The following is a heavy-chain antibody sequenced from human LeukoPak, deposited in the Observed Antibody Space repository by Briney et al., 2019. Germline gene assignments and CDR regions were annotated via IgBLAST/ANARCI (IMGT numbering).Heavy chain of an antibody. V-gene: IGHV3-30*02. D-gene: IGHD3-10*01. Sequence: GGSLRLSRAASGLTVSSYGMHWVRQAPGKGLEWVAFIRYDGSNKYYADSVKGRFTISRDNSKNTLYLQMNSLSAEDTAVYYCAKDSREGGVLLWFGELSTVDYWGQGTLVTVSS. J-gene: IGHJ4*02. CDR1: GLTVSSYG. CDR2: IRYDGSNK. CDR3: AKDSREGGVLLWFGELSTVDY.